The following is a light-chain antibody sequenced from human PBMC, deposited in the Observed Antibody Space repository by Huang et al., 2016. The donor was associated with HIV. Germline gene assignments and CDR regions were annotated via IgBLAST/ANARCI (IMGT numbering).Light chain of an antibody. V-gene: IGKV1-12*01. CDR1: EAISGW. J-gene: IGKJ2*01. CDR3: QQIYTFPHT. Sequence: IQMTQSPSSVAASVGDRVTSNCRASEAISGWLAWYQQHPGKAPKLLVYAASSLPNGVPSRFSGRGSGTDFTLTISGLQPDDFATYYCQQIYTFPHTFGQGTKVEVK. CDR2: AAS.